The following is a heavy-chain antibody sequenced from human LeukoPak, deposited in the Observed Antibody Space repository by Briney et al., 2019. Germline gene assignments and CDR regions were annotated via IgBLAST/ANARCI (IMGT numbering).Heavy chain of an antibody. J-gene: IGHJ3*02. CDR3: ARDGDYNDAFDI. V-gene: IGHV3-33*01. CDR1: GFTFSSYG. Sequence: PGMSLRLSCAASGFTFSSYGMHWVRQAPGKGLEWVAVIWYDGSNKYYADSVKGRFTISRDNSKNTLYLQMNSLGAEDTAVYYCARDGDYNDAFDIWGQGTMVTVSS. CDR2: IWYDGSNK. D-gene: IGHD4-17*01.